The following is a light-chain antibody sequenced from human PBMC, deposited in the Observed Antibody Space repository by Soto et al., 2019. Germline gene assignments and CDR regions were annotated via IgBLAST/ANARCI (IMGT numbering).Light chain of an antibody. Sequence: QSALTQPPSASGSPGQSVTISCTGTSSDVGGYNYVSWYQQHPGKAPKLMISEVSKRPSGVPDRFSGSKSGNTASLTVSGLQAEDEADNYCSSFAGNNNLVFGGGTKPTFL. V-gene: IGLV2-8*01. CDR3: SSFAGNNNLV. J-gene: IGLJ2*01. CDR2: EVS. CDR1: SSDVGGYNY.